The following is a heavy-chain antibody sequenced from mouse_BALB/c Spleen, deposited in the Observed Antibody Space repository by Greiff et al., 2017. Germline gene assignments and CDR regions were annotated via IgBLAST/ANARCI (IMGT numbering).Heavy chain of an antibody. V-gene: IGHV2-9*02. CDR3: ARDEGGYYGKGFAY. Sequence: VKLMESGPGLVAPSQSLSITCTVSGFSLTSYGVHWVRQPPGKGLEWLGVIWAGGSTNYNSALMSRLSISKDNSKSQVFLKMNSLQTDDTAMYYCARDEGGYYGKGFAYWGQGTLVTVSA. CDR1: GFSLTSYG. J-gene: IGHJ3*01. CDR2: IWAGGST. D-gene: IGHD1-1*01.